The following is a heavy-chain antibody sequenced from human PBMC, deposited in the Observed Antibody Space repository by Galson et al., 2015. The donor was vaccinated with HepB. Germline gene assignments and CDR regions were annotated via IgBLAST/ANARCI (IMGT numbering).Heavy chain of an antibody. CDR2: IKDDGSET. CDR3: VRDLTYFGTFVYYDALDI. CDR1: GFTFSSYW. J-gene: IGHJ3*02. D-gene: IGHD2/OR15-2a*01. V-gene: IGHV3-7*01. Sequence: SLRLSCAASGFTFSSYWMTWVRQAPGKGLEWVANIKDDGSETTYVASVEGRFTLSRDNVAPSLYPETNTLRPEETAVYYCVRDLTYFGTFVYYDALDIWGHGTMVIVSS.